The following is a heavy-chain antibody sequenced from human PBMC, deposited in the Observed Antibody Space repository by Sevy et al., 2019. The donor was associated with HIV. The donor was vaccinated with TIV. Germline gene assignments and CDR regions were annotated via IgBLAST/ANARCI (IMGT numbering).Heavy chain of an antibody. CDR3: ARDRAMLVVLDAFDI. CDR1: GFTFSSYW. CDR2: IKQDGSEK. V-gene: IGHV3-7*01. D-gene: IGHD3-22*01. J-gene: IGHJ3*02. Sequence: GGSLRLSCAASGFTFSSYWMSWVRQAPGKGLEWVANIKQDGSEKYYVDSVKGRFTTSRDNAKNLLYRQMNSLRAEGTAVYYCARDRAMLVVLDAFDIWRQGTMVTVS.